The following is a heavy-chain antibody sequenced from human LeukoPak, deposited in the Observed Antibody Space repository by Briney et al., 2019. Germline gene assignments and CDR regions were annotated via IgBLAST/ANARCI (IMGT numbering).Heavy chain of an antibody. CDR1: GYTLTELS. V-gene: IGHV1-24*01. CDR3: ASDLPYCSSTSCYSSAFDI. J-gene: IGHJ3*02. D-gene: IGHD2-2*01. CDR2: FDPEDGET. Sequence: ASVKVSCKVSGYTLTELSMHWVRQAPGKGLEWMGGFDPEDGETIYAQNFQGRVTMTEDTSTDTAYMELSSLRSEDTAVYYCASDLPYCSSTSCYSSAFDIWGQGTMVTVSS.